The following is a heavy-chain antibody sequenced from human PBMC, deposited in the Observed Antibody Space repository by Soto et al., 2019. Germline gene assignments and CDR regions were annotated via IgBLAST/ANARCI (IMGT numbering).Heavy chain of an antibody. Sequence: EVQLLESGGGLVQPGGSLRLSCAASGFTFSMSAMTWVRQAPGKGLEWVSTTGLNGRTTYYADSVKGRFTVSRDNSKNTLDLHRSSLRAEDTAVYYCATVHSTSRSFDYWGQGTLVTVSS. CDR2: TGLNGRTT. J-gene: IGHJ4*02. D-gene: IGHD6-6*01. V-gene: IGHV3-23*01. CDR1: GFTFSMSA. CDR3: ATVHSTSRSFDY.